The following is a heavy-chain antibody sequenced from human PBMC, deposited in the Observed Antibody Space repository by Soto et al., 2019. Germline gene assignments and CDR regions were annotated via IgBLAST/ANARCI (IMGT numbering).Heavy chain of an antibody. Sequence: QVQLVQSGAEVKKPGSSVKVSCKASGGTFSSYAISWVRQAPGQGLEGMGGIIPIFGTANYAQKFQGRVTITADESTSTAYMELSSLRSEDTAVYYCARDGWMAVAEGWFDPWGQGTLVTVSS. J-gene: IGHJ5*02. V-gene: IGHV1-69*01. CDR1: GGTFSSYA. D-gene: IGHD6-19*01. CDR3: ARDGWMAVAEGWFDP. CDR2: IIPIFGTA.